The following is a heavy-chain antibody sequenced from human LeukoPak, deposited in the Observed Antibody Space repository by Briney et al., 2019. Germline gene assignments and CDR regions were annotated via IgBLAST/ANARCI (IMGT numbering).Heavy chain of an antibody. V-gene: IGHV3-23*01. D-gene: IGHD2-15*01. CDR2: ISGSDGST. CDR3: ARDRVVGLGIDNAFDI. J-gene: IGHJ3*02. CDR1: GFTFSSYA. Sequence: GGSLRLSCAASGFTFSSYAMSWVRQAPGKGLEWVSVISGSDGSTYYADSVKGRFTISRDNSKNTLYLQMNSLRAEDTAVYYCARDRVVGLGIDNAFDIWGHGTMVTVSS.